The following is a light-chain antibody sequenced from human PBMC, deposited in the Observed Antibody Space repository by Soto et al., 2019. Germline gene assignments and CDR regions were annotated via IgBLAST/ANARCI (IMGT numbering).Light chain of an antibody. CDR2: DAS. Sequence: VMTQSPASLSASPGERVTLSCRASQNIRSSLAWYQQRPGQAPRLLIYDASTRATGIPPRFSGGGSGTEFTVTISSLQSEDFATYYCQQYDSSRTFGQGTKVDIK. CDR3: QQYDSSRT. CDR1: QNIRSS. J-gene: IGKJ1*01. V-gene: IGKV3-15*01.